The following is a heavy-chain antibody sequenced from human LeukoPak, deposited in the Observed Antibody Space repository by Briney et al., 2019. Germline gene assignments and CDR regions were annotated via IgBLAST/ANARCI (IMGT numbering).Heavy chain of an antibody. CDR2: ISGSSSTI. V-gene: IGHV3-48*01. CDR3: ARDSGDFWSGPY. D-gene: IGHD3-3*01. CDR1: GFTFSSYG. J-gene: IGHJ4*02. Sequence: GGSLRLSCAASGFTFSSYGMYWVRQAPEKGLECVSYISGSSSTIYYADSVRGRLTISRDNAKNSLYLQMNSLRVEDTAVYYCARDSGDFWSGPYWGQGTLVTVSS.